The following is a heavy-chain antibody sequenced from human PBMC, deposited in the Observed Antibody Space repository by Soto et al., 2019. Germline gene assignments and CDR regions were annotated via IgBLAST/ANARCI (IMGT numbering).Heavy chain of an antibody. CDR1: GFTFSLYG. J-gene: IGHJ4*02. CDR3: AKGAQAAAVLDH. Sequence: QVQLMESGGGVVQPGRSLKLSCTTSGFTFSLYGMHWVRQAPGKGLEWLAVISFDGKNRYYADSVKGRLTISRDNSKTTLFLQMSNLRAYDTAVYFCAKGAQAAAVLDHWGQGALVTVAS. D-gene: IGHD6-25*01. CDR2: ISFDGKNR. V-gene: IGHV3-30*18.